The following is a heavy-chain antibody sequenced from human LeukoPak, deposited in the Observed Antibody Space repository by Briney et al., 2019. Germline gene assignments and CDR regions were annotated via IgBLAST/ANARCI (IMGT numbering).Heavy chain of an antibody. J-gene: IGHJ4*02. Sequence: SETLSLTCTVSGGSISSSSYYWGWIRQPPGKGLEWIGSIYYSGSTYYNPSFKSRVTISVDKSKNQFYLKLSSVTAADTAVYYCARHHSLVWIPIDYWGQGTLVTVSS. CDR2: IYYSGST. D-gene: IGHD6-6*01. CDR3: ARHHSLVWIPIDY. CDR1: GGSISSSSYY. V-gene: IGHV4-39*01.